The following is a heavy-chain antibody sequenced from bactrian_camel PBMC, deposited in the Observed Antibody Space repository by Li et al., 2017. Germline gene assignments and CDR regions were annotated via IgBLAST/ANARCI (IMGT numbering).Heavy chain of an antibody. D-gene: IGHD3*01. V-gene: IGHV3S53*01. J-gene: IGHJ6*01. CDR1: GYNLNDRQC. Sequence: HVQLVESGGRSVETGGSLRLTCGGSGYNLNDRQCMAWFRQAPGKEREVVAARDTGDEQVYVDSVKGRFTISRDNNKNEMYLQMTDLKPEDTGIYYCVAGQMCRLGGRVEDSDFGFWGQGTQVTVS. CDR2: RDTGDEQ. CDR3: VAGQMCRLGGRVEDSDFGF.